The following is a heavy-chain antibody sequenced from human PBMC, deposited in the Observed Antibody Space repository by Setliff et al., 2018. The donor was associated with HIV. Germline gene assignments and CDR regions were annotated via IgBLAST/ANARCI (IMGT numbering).Heavy chain of an antibody. J-gene: IGHJ6*04. CDR2: MNPNTGVS. V-gene: IGHV1-8*01. CDR1: GHTFTNVD. D-gene: IGHD3-10*01. Sequence: ASVKVSCKASGHTFTNVDIHWLRRATGQSLEWMGWMNPNTGVSGYALKFQARVTMTRDTSISTAYMELSSLTSEDTAVYYCARGKGVGGVVITGGLDVWGKGTTVTVSS. CDR3: ARGKGVGGVVITGGLDV.